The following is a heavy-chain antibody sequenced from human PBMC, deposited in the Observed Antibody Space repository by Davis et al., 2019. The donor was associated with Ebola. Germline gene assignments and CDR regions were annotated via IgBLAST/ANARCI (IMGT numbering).Heavy chain of an antibody. CDR1: GGSFSGYY. J-gene: IGHJ4*02. CDR2: INHSGST. D-gene: IGHD3-10*01. CDR3: AKGGYYGSGYDWYYFDY. Sequence: SETLSLTCAVYGGSFSGYYWSWIRQPPGKGLEWIGEINHSGSTNYNPSLKSRVTISVDTSKNQFSLKLSSVTAADTAVYYCAKGGYYGSGYDWYYFDYWGQGTLVTVSS. V-gene: IGHV4-34*01.